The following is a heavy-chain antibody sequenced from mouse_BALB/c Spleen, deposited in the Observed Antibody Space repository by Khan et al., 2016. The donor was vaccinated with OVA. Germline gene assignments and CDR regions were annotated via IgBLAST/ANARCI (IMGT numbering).Heavy chain of an antibody. CDR1: GYSITSDYA. CDR2: ISYSGNT. V-gene: IGHV3-2*02. Sequence: QLEESGPGLVKPSQSLSLTCTVTGYSITSDYAWNWIRQFPGNKLEWLGFISYSGNTNYNPSLKSRISITRDTSKNQFFLQLNSMTTEDTATYYCARICGGDFDYWGQGTTLTVSS. CDR3: ARICGGDFDY. J-gene: IGHJ2*01.